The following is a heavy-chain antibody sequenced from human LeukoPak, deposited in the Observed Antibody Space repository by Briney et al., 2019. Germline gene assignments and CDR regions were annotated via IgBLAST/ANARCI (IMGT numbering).Heavy chain of an antibody. Sequence: PGGSLRLSCAASGFTFSDYYMSWIRQAPGKGLEWVSYISSSGSNIYYADSVKGRFTISRDNDKNSLYLQMNTLRAEDTAVFYFARDHRVLLDAFYIWGQGTMVTVSS. CDR1: GFTFSDYY. J-gene: IGHJ3*02. CDR2: ISSSGSNI. CDR3: ARDHRVLLDAFYI. D-gene: IGHD3-10*01. V-gene: IGHV3-11*04.